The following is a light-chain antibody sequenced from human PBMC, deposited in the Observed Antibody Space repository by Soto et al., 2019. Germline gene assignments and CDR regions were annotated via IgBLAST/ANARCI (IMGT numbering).Light chain of an antibody. Sequence: DIQMTQSPSSLSASVGDRVTITCRASQSISNYLNWYQQKPGKAPTLLLYAASSLQRGVQSRFRGSGSGTDFTLIISSLQPEDFVTYYCQQSYSMPWTFGQGTKVEV. V-gene: IGKV1-39*01. CDR2: AAS. J-gene: IGKJ1*01. CDR1: QSISNY. CDR3: QQSYSMPWT.